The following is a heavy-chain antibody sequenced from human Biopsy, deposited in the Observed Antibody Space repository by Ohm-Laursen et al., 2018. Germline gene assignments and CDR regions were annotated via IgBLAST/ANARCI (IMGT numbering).Heavy chain of an antibody. CDR3: AKDSLVEATRLDY. J-gene: IGHJ4*02. V-gene: IGHV3-23*01. CDR2: ISGSGGAT. Sequence: GSLRLSCAASGFDVRSNYMSWVRQPPGKGLEWVSSISGSGGATFYADSVKGRFTISRDNSKNTLYFQMNSLRAEDTAVYYCAKDSLVEATRLDYWGQGTLVTVSS. D-gene: IGHD3-16*01. CDR1: GFDVRSNY.